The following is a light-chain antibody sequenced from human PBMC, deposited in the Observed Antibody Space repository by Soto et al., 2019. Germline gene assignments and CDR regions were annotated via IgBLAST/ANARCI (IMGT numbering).Light chain of an antibody. CDR2: DVN. Sequence: QSALTQPASVSGSPGQSITLSCTGANSDIGGYDYVSWYRRHPGKAPKLIIYDVNNRPSGVSNRFSGSKSGNTASLTISGLQAEHEADYYCTSYASGSSHVVFGGGTKLTVL. J-gene: IGLJ2*01. V-gene: IGLV2-14*01. CDR1: NSDIGGYDY. CDR3: TSYASGSSHVV.